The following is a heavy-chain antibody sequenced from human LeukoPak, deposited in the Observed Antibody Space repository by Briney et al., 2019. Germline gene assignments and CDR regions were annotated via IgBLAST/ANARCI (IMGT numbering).Heavy chain of an antibody. CDR1: GFTFSSYG. CDR2: IWYDGSNK. D-gene: IGHD3-22*01. Sequence: PGGSLRLSCAASGFTFSSYGMHWVRQAPGKGLEWVAVIWYDGSNKYYADFVKGRFTISRDNSKNTLYLQMNSLRAEDTAVYYCASWVDSSGYYYWGQGTLVTVSS. V-gene: IGHV3-33*01. J-gene: IGHJ4*02. CDR3: ASWVDSSGYYY.